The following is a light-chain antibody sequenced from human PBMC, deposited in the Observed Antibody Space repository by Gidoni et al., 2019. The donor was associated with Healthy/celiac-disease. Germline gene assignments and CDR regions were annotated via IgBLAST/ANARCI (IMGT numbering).Light chain of an antibody. V-gene: IGKV3-11*01. Sequence: EIVFTQSPATLSLSPGERATLSCRASQCVSSYLAWYQQKPGQAPRLLIYDASNRATGIPARFSGSGSGTDFTLTISSLEPEDFAVYYCQQRSNSFTFGPGTKVDIK. CDR2: DAS. CDR3: QQRSNSFT. J-gene: IGKJ3*01. CDR1: QCVSSY.